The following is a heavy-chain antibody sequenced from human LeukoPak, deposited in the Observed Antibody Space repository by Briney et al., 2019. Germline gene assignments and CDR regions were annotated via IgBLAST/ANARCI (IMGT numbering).Heavy chain of an antibody. CDR3: ARSSLAVAGARYFDY. J-gene: IGHJ4*02. CDR1: GGSFSGYY. Sequence: SETLSLTCAVYGGSFSGYYWSWIRQPPGKGLEWIGEINHSGSTNYNPSLKSRVTISVDTSMNQFSLKLSSVTAADTAVYYCARSSLAVAGARYFDYWGQGTLVTVSS. V-gene: IGHV4-34*01. CDR2: INHSGST. D-gene: IGHD6-19*01.